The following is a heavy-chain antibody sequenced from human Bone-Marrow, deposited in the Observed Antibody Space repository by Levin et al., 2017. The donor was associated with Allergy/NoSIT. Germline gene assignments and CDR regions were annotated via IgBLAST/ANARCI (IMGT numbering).Heavy chain of an antibody. V-gene: IGHV4-34*01. Sequence: PSETLSLTCAVYGGSFSGYYWSWIRQPPGKGLEWIGEINHSGSTNYNPSLKSRVTISVDTSKNQFSLKLSSVTAADTAVYYCARGLRWPPSVPFDYWGQGTLVTVSS. CDR2: INHSGST. J-gene: IGHJ4*02. CDR3: ARGLRWPPSVPFDY. D-gene: IGHD5-24*01. CDR1: GGSFSGYY.